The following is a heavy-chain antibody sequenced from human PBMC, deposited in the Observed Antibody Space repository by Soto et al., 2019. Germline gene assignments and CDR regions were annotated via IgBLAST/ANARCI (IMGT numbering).Heavy chain of an antibody. D-gene: IGHD5-12*01. CDR2: VSHDGSRT. V-gene: IGHV3-30-3*01. CDR3: ACAYDVIYALDV. CDR1: GLSFSSFA. Sequence: QVHLVESGGGVVQPGRSLRLSCAASGLSFSSFALHWVRQAPGKGLEWVAVVSHDGSRTFYADSVKGRFTISRDDSKNTLFLQMSSLRPEDTAVYFCACAYDVIYALDVWGQGTTLTVSS. J-gene: IGHJ6*02.